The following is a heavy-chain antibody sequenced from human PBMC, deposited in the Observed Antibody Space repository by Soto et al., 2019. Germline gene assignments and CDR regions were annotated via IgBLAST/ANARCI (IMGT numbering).Heavy chain of an antibody. CDR1: GFTFSNYA. CDR2: ISHKSSAI. D-gene: IGHD4-17*01. V-gene: IGHV3-48*02. J-gene: IGHJ4*02. CDR3: ARDPYSSTIVTIMDY. Sequence: PGGSLRLSCAASGFTFSNYAMKWVRQAPGKGLEWVSYISHKSSAIYHADSVKGRFTISRDNAKNSLYLQMNSLRDEDTAVYYCARDPYSSTIVTIMDYWGQGTLVTVSS.